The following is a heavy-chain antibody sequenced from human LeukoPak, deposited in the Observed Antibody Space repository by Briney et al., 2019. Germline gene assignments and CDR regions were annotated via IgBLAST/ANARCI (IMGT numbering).Heavy chain of an antibody. D-gene: IGHD1-26*01. CDR2: IYHSGST. J-gene: IGHJ5*02. Sequence: KPSETLSLTCTVSGYSISSGYYWGWIRQPPGKGLEWIGSIYHSGSTYYNPSLKSRVTISVDTSKSQFSLKLSSVTAADTAVYYCARGIVPNWFDPWGQGTLVTVSS. V-gene: IGHV4-38-2*02. CDR1: GYSISSGYY. CDR3: ARGIVPNWFDP.